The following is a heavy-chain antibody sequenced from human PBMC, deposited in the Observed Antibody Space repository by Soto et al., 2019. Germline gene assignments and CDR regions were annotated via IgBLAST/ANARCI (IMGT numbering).Heavy chain of an antibody. J-gene: IGHJ4*02. D-gene: IGHD6-19*01. V-gene: IGHV3-30-3*01. CDR2: ISYDGSNK. CDR3: ARVLGGSGWSTGRDY. Sequence: GGSLRLSCAASGFTFSSYAMHWVRQAPGKGLEWVAVISYDGSNKYYADSVKGRFTISRDNSKNTLYLQMNSLRAEDTAVYYFARVLGGSGWSTGRDYWGQGTLVTVSS. CDR1: GFTFSSYA.